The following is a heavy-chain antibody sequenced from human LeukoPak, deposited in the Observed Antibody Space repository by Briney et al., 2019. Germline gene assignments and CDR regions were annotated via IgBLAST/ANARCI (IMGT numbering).Heavy chain of an antibody. CDR2: FDPEDGET. Sequence: SVKVSCKVSGYTLTELSMHWVRQAPGKGLEWMGGFDPEDGETLYAQKFQGRVTMTEDTSTDTAYMELSSLRSEDTAVYYCATDSGGSYYDLDYWGQGTLVTVSS. D-gene: IGHD1-26*01. CDR3: ATDSGGSYYDLDY. J-gene: IGHJ4*02. CDR1: GYTLTELS. V-gene: IGHV1-24*01.